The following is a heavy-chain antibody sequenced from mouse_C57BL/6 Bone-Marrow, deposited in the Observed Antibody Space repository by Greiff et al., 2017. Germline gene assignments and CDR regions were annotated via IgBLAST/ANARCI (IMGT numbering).Heavy chain of an antibody. CDR3: AIDYGSSYWYFDV. CDR2: IYPRDGST. CDR1: GYTFTSYD. D-gene: IGHD1-1*01. J-gene: IGHJ1*03. V-gene: IGHV1-85*01. Sequence: VQLQQSGPELVKPGASVKLSCKASGYTFTSYDINWVKQRPGQGLEWIGWIYPRDGSTKYNEKFKGKATLTVDTSSSTAYMELHSLTSEDSAVYFGAIDYGSSYWYFDVWGTGTTVTVSS.